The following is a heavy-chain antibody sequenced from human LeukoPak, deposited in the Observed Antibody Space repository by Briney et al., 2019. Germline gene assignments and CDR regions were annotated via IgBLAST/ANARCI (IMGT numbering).Heavy chain of an antibody. J-gene: IGHJ4*02. D-gene: IGHD3-22*01. CDR3: ASGGPAGYYYDSSGYFDY. V-gene: IGHV4-30-4*01. CDR1: GGSISSGDYY. CDR2: IYYSGST. Sequence: SQTLSLTCTVSGGSISSGDYYWSWIRQPPGKGLEWIGYIYYSGSTYYNPSLKSRVTISVDTSKNQFSLKLSSVTAADTAVYYCASGGPAGYYYDSSGYFDYWGQGTLVTVSS.